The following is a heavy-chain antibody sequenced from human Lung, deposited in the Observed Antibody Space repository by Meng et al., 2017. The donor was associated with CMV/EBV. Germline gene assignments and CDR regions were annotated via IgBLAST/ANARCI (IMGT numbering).Heavy chain of an antibody. V-gene: IGHV1-8*03. J-gene: IGHJ5*02. CDR2: MNPTSGNT. CDR3: ARSRPFHSTKWSSWLDP. CDR1: FPSYD. Sequence: FPSYDINWVRQAPGQVPEWLGWMNPTSGNTGSAQKFLGRITITWDTSITTAYMELSRLRSEDTAVYYCARSRPFHSTKWSSWLDPWGQGTLVTVSS. D-gene: IGHD2-15*01.